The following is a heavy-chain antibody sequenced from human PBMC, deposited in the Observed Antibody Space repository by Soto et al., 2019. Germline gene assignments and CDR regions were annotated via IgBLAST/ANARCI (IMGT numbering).Heavy chain of an antibody. Sequence: SGPTLVNPTETLTLTCTVSGFSLSNARMGVSWIRQPPGKALEWLAHIFSNDEKSYSTSLKSRLTISKDTSKSQVVLTMTNMDPVDTATYYCARTQIMITFGGVIVTPFDYWGQGTLVTVSS. V-gene: IGHV2-26*01. D-gene: IGHD3-16*02. CDR2: IFSNDEK. CDR3: ARTQIMITFGGVIVTPFDY. J-gene: IGHJ4*02. CDR1: GFSLSNARMG.